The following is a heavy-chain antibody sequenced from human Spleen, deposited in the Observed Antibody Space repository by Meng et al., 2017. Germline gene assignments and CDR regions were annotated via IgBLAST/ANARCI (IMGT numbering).Heavy chain of an antibody. CDR2: IDASGSTK. J-gene: IGHJ4*02. D-gene: IGHD2-15*01. CDR1: GFIFSRYE. CDR3: GKDLSPGGLDS. Sequence: GESLKISCEASGFIFSRYEMNWVRQAPGKGLEWISYIDASGSTKYYADSVKGRFTISRDNAKSSLYLQMNTLRAEDTSVYYCGKDLSPGGLDSWGQGTLVTVSS. V-gene: IGHV3-48*03.